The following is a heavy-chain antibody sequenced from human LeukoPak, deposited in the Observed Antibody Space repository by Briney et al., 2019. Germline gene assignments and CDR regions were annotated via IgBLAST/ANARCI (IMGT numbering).Heavy chain of an antibody. CDR3: ARALRAYGDYYFDY. V-gene: IGHV3-33*08. J-gene: IGHJ4*02. CDR2: IWYDGSNK. Sequence: GGSLRLSCAASGFTFSDYYMSWIRQAPGKGLEWVAVIWYDGSNKYYADSVKGRFTISRDNSKNTLYLQMNSLRAEDTAVYYCARALRAYGDYYFDYWGQGTLVTVSS. D-gene: IGHD4-17*01. CDR1: GFTFSDYY.